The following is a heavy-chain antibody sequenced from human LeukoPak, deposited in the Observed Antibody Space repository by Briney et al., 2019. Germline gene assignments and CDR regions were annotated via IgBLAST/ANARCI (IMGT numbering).Heavy chain of an antibody. CDR1: GYSFTSYW. CDR2: IYPGDSDT. V-gene: IGHV5-51*01. D-gene: IGHD3-22*01. CDR3: ARTYYYDSSGYYPYYFDY. J-gene: IGHJ4*02. Sequence: LQISCXGSGYSFTSYWIGWVRQMPGKGLEWMGIIYPGDSDTRYSPSFQGQVTISADKSISTAYLQWSSLKASDTAMYYCARTYYYDSSGYYPYYFDYWGQGTLVTVSS.